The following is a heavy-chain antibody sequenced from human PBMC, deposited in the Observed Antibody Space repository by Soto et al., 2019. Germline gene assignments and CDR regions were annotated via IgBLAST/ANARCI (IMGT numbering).Heavy chain of an antibody. J-gene: IGHJ4*02. D-gene: IGHD2-2*02. CDR3: ARGWVVVPAVISGVSPPFDY. CDR1: GGSFSGYY. Sequence: SETLSLTCAVYGGSFSGYYWSWIRQPPGKGLEWIGEINHSGSTNYNPSLKSRVTISVDTSKNQFSLKLSSVTAADTAVYYCARGWVVVPAVISGVSPPFDYWGQGTLVTVSS. V-gene: IGHV4-34*01. CDR2: INHSGST.